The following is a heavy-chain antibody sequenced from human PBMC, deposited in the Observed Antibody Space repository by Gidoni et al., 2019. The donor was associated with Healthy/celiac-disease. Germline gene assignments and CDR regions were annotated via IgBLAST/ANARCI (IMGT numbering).Heavy chain of an antibody. D-gene: IGHD3-22*01. Sequence: QVQLQESGPGLVKPSETLSLTCAVSVSSISSGYYWGWIRQPPGKGLEWIGSIYHSGSTYYNPSLKSRVTISVDTSKNQFSLKLSSVTAADTAVYYCARLVYCSGGSCHGPYYDSSGYYAPGWFDPWGQGTLVTVSS. J-gene: IGHJ5*02. CDR2: IYHSGST. V-gene: IGHV4-38-2*01. CDR3: ARLVYCSGGSCHGPYYDSSGYYAPGWFDP. CDR1: VSSISSGYY.